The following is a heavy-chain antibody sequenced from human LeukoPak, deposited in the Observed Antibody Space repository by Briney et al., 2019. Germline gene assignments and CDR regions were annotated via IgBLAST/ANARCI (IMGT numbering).Heavy chain of an antibody. J-gene: IGHJ6*03. CDR1: GGSISSSSYY. D-gene: IGHD2-2*01. Sequence: SETLSLTCTVSGGSISSSSYYWGWIRQPPGKGLEWIGSIYYSGSTYYNPSLKSRLTISVDTSKNQFSLKLSSVTAADTAVYYCARVIAGYCSSTSCWNYYYYMDVWGKGTTVTVSS. V-gene: IGHV4-39*07. CDR2: IYYSGST. CDR3: ARVIAGYCSSTSCWNYYYYMDV.